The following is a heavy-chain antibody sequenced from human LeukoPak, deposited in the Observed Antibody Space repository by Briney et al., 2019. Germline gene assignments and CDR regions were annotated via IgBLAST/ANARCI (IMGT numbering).Heavy chain of an antibody. D-gene: IGHD3-9*01. CDR1: GYTFTSYD. CDR2: INPNSGGT. Sequence: GASVKVSCKASGYTFTSYDINWVRQATGQGLEWMAWINPNSGGTNYAQKFQGRVSMTRDTSISTAYLELSRLTSDDTAYYYCARGQYYKILTGSFQYWGQGTLVTVSS. CDR3: ARGQYYKILTGSFQY. V-gene: IGHV1-2*02. J-gene: IGHJ4*02.